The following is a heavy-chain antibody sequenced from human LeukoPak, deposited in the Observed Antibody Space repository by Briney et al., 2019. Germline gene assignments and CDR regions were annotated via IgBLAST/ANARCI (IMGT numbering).Heavy chain of an antibody. CDR1: GYTFTGYY. D-gene: IGHD6-19*01. V-gene: IGHV1-2*02. Sequence: ASVKVSCKASGYTFTGYYMHWVRQAPGQGLEWMGWINPNSGGTNYAQKFQGRVTMTRDTSISTAYMELSRLRSDDTAVYYCARTKTEQWLAPRPGYFQHWGQGTLVTVSS. CDR3: ARTKTEQWLAPRPGYFQH. CDR2: INPNSGGT. J-gene: IGHJ1*01.